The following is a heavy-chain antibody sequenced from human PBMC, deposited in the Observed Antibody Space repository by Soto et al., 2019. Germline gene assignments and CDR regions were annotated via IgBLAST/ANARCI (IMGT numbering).Heavy chain of an antibody. CDR2: INHSGST. CDR3: ARVRITMVRGGVNYYYYYYMDV. CDR1: GGSFSGYY. J-gene: IGHJ6*03. D-gene: IGHD3-10*01. V-gene: IGHV4-34*01. Sequence: SETLSLTCAVYGGSFSGYYWSWIRQPPGKGLEWIGEINHSGSTNYNPSLKSRVTISVDTSKNQFSLKLSSVTAADTAVYYCARVRITMVRGGVNYYYYYYMDVRGKRTTVTVSS.